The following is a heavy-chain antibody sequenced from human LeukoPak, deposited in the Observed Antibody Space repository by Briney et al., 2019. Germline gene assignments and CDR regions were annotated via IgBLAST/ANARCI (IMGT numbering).Heavy chain of an antibody. Sequence: KASGPTLVKPTQTLTLTCTFSGFSLSTSGVGVGWIRQPPGKALEWLAVIYWDDDKRYSPSLKSRLTITKDPSKNQVVLTMTNMDPVDTATYYCALRSYHYGDLGDFDYWGQGTPVTVSS. CDR1: GFSLSTSGVG. CDR3: ALRSYHYGDLGDFDY. D-gene: IGHD3-16*01. CDR2: IYWDDDK. V-gene: IGHV2-5*02. J-gene: IGHJ4*02.